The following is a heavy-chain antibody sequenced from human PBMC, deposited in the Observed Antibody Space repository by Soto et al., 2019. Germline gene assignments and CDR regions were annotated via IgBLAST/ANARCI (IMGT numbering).Heavy chain of an antibody. D-gene: IGHD3-3*01. V-gene: IGHV4-39*02. Sequence: SETLSLTCTVSGGSISSSSYYCGWIRQPPGKGLEWIGSIYYSGSTYYNPSLKSRVTISVDTSKNQFSLKLSSVTAADTAVYYCAGETYYDFWSGYYKSDLGYYYSGTDVWGQGTTVTVSS. J-gene: IGHJ6*02. CDR3: AGETYYDFWSGYYKSDLGYYYSGTDV. CDR1: GGSISSSSYY. CDR2: IYYSGST.